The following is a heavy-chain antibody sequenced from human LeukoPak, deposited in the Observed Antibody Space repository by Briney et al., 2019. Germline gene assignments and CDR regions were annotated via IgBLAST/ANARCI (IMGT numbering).Heavy chain of an antibody. J-gene: IGHJ3*01. CDR2: IYTSGRT. CDR1: GGSITNLDYY. D-gene: IGHD2-2*01. Sequence: SETLSLTCTVSGGSITNLDYYWTWIRQPAGKRLEWIGRIYTSGRTNYNPSLKSRVTMSVDKSKNQISLNLASLTAADTALYYCAGRGSSSGTFDFWGPGTFVTVSS. V-gene: IGHV4-61*02. CDR3: AGRGSSSGTFDF.